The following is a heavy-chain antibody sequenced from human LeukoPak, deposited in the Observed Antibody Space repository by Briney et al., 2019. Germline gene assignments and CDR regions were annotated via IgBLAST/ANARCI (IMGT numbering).Heavy chain of an antibody. J-gene: IGHJ6*02. D-gene: IGHD6-13*01. V-gene: IGHV1-8*01. CDR1: GYTFTSYD. CDR3: AREGVSWYSYGMDV. Sequence: ASVKVSCKASGYTFTSYDINWVRQAPGQGLEWMGWMNPNSGNTGYAQKFQGRVTMTRNTSIGTAYMELSSLRSEDTAVYYCAREGVSWYSYGMDVWGQGTTVTVSS. CDR2: MNPNSGNT.